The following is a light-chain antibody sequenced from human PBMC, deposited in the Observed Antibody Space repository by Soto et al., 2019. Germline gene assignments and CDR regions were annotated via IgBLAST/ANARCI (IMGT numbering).Light chain of an antibody. CDR3: QQYYSTPLT. CDR1: PNIKSY. J-gene: IGKJ1*01. V-gene: IGKV3-15*01. CDR2: GAS. Sequence: VMTQSSCTLSLYTGERGTFSCMSSPNIKSYLAWYQQKPGQAPKLLIYGASTRETGVPARFSGSGSGTDFTLTISSLQAEDVAVYYCQQYYSTPLTFGQGTKVDIK.